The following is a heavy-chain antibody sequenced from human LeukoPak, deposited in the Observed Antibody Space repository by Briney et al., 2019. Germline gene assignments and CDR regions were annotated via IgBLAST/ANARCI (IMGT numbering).Heavy chain of an antibody. CDR2: ISWNSGSI. V-gene: IGHV3-9*01. CDR3: AKDWSSFSPYYMDV. Sequence: GGSLRLSCAASGFTFDDYAMHWVRQAPGKGLEWVSGISWNSGSIGYADSVKGRFTISRDNAKNSLYLQMNSLRAEDTALYCCAKDWSSFSPYYMDVWGKGTTVTVSS. J-gene: IGHJ6*03. CDR1: GFTFDDYA. D-gene: IGHD3-3*01.